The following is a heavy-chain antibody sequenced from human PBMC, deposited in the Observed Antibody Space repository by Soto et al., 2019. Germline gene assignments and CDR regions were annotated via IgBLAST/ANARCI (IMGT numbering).Heavy chain of an antibody. V-gene: IGHV4-59*08. CDR1: GRSISSYY. CDR2: IYYSGST. Sequence: SETLSLTCTVSGRSISSYYWSWIRQPPGKGLEWIGYIYYSGSTNYNPSLKSRVTISVDTSKNQFSLKLNSMTAADTAVYYCARHNYGSGSTYFDYWGQGTLVTVSS. J-gene: IGHJ4*02. D-gene: IGHD3-10*01. CDR3: ARHNYGSGSTYFDY.